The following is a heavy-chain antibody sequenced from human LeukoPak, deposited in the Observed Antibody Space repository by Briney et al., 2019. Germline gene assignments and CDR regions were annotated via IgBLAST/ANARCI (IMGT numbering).Heavy chain of an antibody. D-gene: IGHD3-22*01. CDR3: ARVPLESYDSSGYCDY. CDR2: ISTSSSAI. CDR1: GFTFSSYS. Sequence: GGSLRLSCAASGFTFSSYSMNWVRQAPGKGLEWVSYISTSSSAIYYADSVKGRFTISRDNAKNSLYLQMNSLRAEDTAVYYCARVPLESYDSSGYCDYWGQGTLVTVSS. V-gene: IGHV3-48*01. J-gene: IGHJ4*02.